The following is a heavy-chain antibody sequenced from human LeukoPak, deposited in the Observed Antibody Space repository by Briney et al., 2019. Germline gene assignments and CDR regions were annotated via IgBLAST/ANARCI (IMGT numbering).Heavy chain of an antibody. J-gene: IGHJ4*02. V-gene: IGHV4-39*01. CDR2: IYYSGGT. Sequence: ASETLSLTCTVSGDSIDSSTYYWGWIRQPPGKGLEWIGSIYYSGGTYSNPSLKSRVTISIDTSKNQFSLKLSSVTAADTAMYYCARLGFTMILVATTWGQGTLVTVSS. CDR1: GDSIDSSTYY. CDR3: ARLGFTMILVATT. D-gene: IGHD3-22*01.